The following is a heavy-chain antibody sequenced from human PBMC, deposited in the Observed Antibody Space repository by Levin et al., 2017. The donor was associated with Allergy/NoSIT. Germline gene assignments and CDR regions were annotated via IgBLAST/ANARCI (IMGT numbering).Heavy chain of an antibody. J-gene: IGHJ4*02. D-gene: IGHD6-6*01. V-gene: IGHV3-30*04. CDR2: ISYDGSIT. CDR3: AGGPGGFISSIPRDY. CDR1: GFTFMTYS. Sequence: GGSLRLSCEASGFTFMTYSMHWVRQAPGKGLEWVASISYDGSITYYGDSVKGRFNISRDNSENRVYLQMDSLRAEDTAVYYCAGGPGGFISSIPRDYWGQGTLVTVSS.